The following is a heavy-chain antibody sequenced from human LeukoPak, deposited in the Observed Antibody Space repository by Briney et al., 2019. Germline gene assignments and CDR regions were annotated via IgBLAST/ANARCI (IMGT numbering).Heavy chain of an antibody. CDR1: GGSISSGGYY. CDR2: IYYSGST. CDR3: ARAEMGHQLLYDSRDYWYFDL. Sequence: SETLSLTCTVSGGSISSGGYYWSWIRQHPGKGLEWIGYIYYSGSTYYNPSLKSRVTISVDTSKNQFSLKLSSVTAADTAVYYCARAEMGHQLLYDSRDYWYFDLWGRGTLVTVSS. D-gene: IGHD2-2*02. V-gene: IGHV4-31*03. J-gene: IGHJ2*01.